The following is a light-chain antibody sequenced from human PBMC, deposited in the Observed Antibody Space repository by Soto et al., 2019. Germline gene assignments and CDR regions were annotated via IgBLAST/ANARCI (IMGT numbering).Light chain of an antibody. CDR3: QQYINWPLT. V-gene: IGKV3-15*01. J-gene: IGKJ4*01. CDR2: GAS. CDR1: QSVNNN. Sequence: EIVMTQSPATLSVSPGERATLSCRASQSVNNNLAWYQQKPGQAPRLLIYGASTRATGIPARFSGSGSGTEFTLTISSLQSEDFAVYYCQQYINWPLTFGGGTKVEI.